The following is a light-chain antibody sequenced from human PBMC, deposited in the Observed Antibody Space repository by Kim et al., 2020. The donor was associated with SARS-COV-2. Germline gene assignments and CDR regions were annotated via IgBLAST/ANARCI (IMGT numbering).Light chain of an antibody. CDR2: AES. J-gene: IGKJ1*01. CDR1: QGITND. CDR3: QKYNSAPWT. Sequence: GGDRDIMTCRESQGITNDVGWYKQKPGKVHQLLIYAESALQSGVPARFSGSGSGTYVTLTISSLQPEDVATYYCQKYNSAPWTFGQGTKADLK. V-gene: IGKV1-27*01.